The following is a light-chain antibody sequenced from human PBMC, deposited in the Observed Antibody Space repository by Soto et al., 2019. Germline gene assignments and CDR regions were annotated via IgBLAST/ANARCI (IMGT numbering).Light chain of an antibody. J-gene: IGKJ5*01. CDR3: QKYNTPVT. CDR2: DVF. Sequence: EIVLTQSPATLSLSPGERATLSCRASQSVNSYLAWYQQKPGQAPRLLIYDVFNRATGIPARFSGSGSGTDFTLTISSLEPEDFATYYCQKYNTPVTFGQGTRLEIK. V-gene: IGKV3-11*01. CDR1: QSVNSY.